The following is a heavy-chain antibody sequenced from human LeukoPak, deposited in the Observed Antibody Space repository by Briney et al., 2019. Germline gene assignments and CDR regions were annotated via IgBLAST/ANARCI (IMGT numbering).Heavy chain of an antibody. Sequence: PGGSLRLSCAASGFTFSTYSMSWVRQAPGKGLEWVASISISSSYRNYADSVKGRFTISRDNAKNSLYLQMDSLRAEDTAVYFCARDYDYDSSGYYSGFDYWGQGTLVTVSS. CDR1: GFTFSTYS. V-gene: IGHV3-21*01. J-gene: IGHJ4*02. D-gene: IGHD3-22*01. CDR3: ARDYDYDSSGYYSGFDY. CDR2: ISISSSYR.